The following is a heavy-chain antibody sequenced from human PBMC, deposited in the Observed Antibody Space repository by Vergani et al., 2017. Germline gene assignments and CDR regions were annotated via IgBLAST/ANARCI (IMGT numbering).Heavy chain of an antibody. CDR2: ISGHGDNI. D-gene: IGHD3-22*01. Sequence: EVQLLDSGGGLVQPGGSLRLSCAASGFTFSTYATSWVRQAPGKGLEWVSAISGHGDNIFYADSVKGRFTISRDNSKNTMFLQMNNLRAEDTAVYYCAKDNVPGYYDSSGYCDYWGQGTLVTVSS. J-gene: IGHJ4*02. CDR1: GFTFSTYA. V-gene: IGHV3-23*01. CDR3: AKDNVPGYYDSSGYCDY.